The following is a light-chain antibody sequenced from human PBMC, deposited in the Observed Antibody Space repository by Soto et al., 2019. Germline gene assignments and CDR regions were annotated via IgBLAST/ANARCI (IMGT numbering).Light chain of an antibody. CDR3: QQYNSHYRT. CDR2: DAS. CDR1: PTASYW. V-gene: IGKV1-5*01. J-gene: IGKJ1*01. Sequence: DIEMTQSPSTLSASVGDTVTITCRASPTASYWLAWYQHKPGKLPRLLIFDASTLVSGVPSRFSGSGSGSYFTLSVSSLQRDDSVTRCCQQYNSHYRTFGQGTKVEIK.